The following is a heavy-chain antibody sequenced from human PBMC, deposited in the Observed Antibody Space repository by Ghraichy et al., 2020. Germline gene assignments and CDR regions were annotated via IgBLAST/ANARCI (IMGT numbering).Heavy chain of an antibody. CDR3: ARDGQWFEFDP. CDR2: IYYSGST. Sequence: SETLSLTCTVSGGSISSSSYYWGWIRQPPGKGLEWIGSIYYSGSTYYNPSLKSRVTISVDTSKNQFSLKLSSVTAADTAVYYCARDGQWFEFDPWGQGTLVTVSS. V-gene: IGHV4-39*02. D-gene: IGHD3-10*01. CDR1: GGSISSSSYY. J-gene: IGHJ5*02.